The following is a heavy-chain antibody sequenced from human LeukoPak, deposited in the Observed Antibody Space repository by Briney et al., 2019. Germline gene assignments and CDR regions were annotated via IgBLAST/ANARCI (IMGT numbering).Heavy chain of an antibody. Sequence: ASVKVSCKASGGTFSSYAISWVRQAPGQGLEWMGGIIPIFGTANYAQKFQGRVTITADESTSTAYMELSSLRSEDTAVYYCASTHGGNSAHYYYGMDVWGQGTTVTVSS. J-gene: IGHJ6*02. CDR3: ASTHGGNSAHYYYGMDV. D-gene: IGHD4-23*01. CDR2: IIPIFGTA. V-gene: IGHV1-69*13. CDR1: GGTFSSYA.